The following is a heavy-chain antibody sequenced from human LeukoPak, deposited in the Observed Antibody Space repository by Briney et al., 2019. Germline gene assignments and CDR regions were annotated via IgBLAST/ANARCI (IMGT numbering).Heavy chain of an antibody. CDR3: ARGRSRLRYFDWFHYYYYMDV. CDR2: INAGNGNT. J-gene: IGHJ6*03. Sequence: ASVKVSCKASGYTFTSYAMHWVRQAPGQRLEWMGWINAGNGNTKYSQEFQGRVTITRDTSASTAYMELSSLRSEDTAVYYCARGRSRLRYFDWFHYYYYMDVWGKGTTVTVSS. V-gene: IGHV1-3*03. D-gene: IGHD3-9*01. CDR1: GYTFTSYA.